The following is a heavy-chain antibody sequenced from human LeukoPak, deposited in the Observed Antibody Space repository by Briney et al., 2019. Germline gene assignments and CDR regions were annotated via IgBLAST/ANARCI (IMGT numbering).Heavy chain of an antibody. V-gene: IGHV1-69*06. Sequence: SVKVSCKASGDTFSSYAISWVRPAPGQGLEWMGGIIPIFGTANYAQKFQGRVTLTADKSTSTAYMKLSSLRSEDTAVYYCARPNEDSSSNGFDPWGQGTLVTVSS. D-gene: IGHD3-22*01. CDR1: GDTFSSYA. J-gene: IGHJ5*02. CDR3: ARPNEDSSSNGFDP. CDR2: IIPIFGTA.